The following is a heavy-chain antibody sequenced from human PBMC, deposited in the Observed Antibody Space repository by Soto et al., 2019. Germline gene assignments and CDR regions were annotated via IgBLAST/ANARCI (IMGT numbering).Heavy chain of an antibody. V-gene: IGHV3-23*01. D-gene: IGHD6-19*01. CDR3: EKDGPVAVMDGFDY. CDR2: ISGSGGST. J-gene: IGHJ4*02. CDR1: GFTFGNYA. Sequence: GGSLRLSCAASGFTFGNYAFSWVRQAPGKGLEWVSAISGSGGSTYYADSVKGRVTISRDNSKNTLYLQMNSLRAEDTAVYYCEKDGPVAVMDGFDYWGQGTLVTVSS.